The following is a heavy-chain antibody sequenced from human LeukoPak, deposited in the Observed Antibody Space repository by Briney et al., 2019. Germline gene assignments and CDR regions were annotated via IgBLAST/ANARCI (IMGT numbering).Heavy chain of an antibody. CDR2: IYYSGST. Sequence: SQTLSLTCTVSGGSISSGGYYWSWIRQHPGKGLEWIGYIYYSGSTYYNPSLKSRVTISVDTSKNQFSLKLSSVTAADTAVYYCARSDIVVVVAATPNNQFDYWGQGTLVTVSS. CDR3: ARSDIVVVVAATPNNQFDY. CDR1: GGSISSGGYY. V-gene: IGHV4-31*03. D-gene: IGHD2-15*01. J-gene: IGHJ4*02.